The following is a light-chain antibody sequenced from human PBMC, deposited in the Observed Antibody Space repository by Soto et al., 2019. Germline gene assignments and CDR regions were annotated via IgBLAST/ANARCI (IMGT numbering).Light chain of an antibody. V-gene: IGLV2-14*01. J-gene: IGLJ2*01. Sequence: QSALTQPASVSGSPDQSITISGTGTTSDVGGYNYASWYQQHPAKAPKLIISGVSNRPSGVYNRFSGSKSGNTASLTISGLQAEDEADYYCSSYRGSSTVVFGGGTKLTVL. CDR1: TSDVGGYNY. CDR2: GVS. CDR3: SSYRGSSTVV.